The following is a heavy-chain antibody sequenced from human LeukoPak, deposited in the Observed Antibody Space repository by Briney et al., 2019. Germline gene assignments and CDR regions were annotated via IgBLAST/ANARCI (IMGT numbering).Heavy chain of an antibody. CDR1: GFVVSSNY. V-gene: IGHV3-66*01. D-gene: IGHD6-19*01. J-gene: IGHJ4*02. CDR2: IYSGGTT. CDR3: ARAAGPSGH. Sequence: PGGSLRLSCAASGFVVSSNYMSWVRQTPGKGLEWISVIYSGGTTNYADSVKGRFTISRDDAGNTLGLQMNSLRVEDTAVYYCARAAGPSGHWGPGTLVIVSS.